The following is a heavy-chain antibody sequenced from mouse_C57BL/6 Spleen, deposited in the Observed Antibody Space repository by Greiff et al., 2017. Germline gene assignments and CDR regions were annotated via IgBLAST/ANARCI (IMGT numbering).Heavy chain of an antibody. Sequence: VQLQQPGAELVMPGASVKLSCKASGYTFTSYWMHWVKQRPGQGLEWIGEIDPSDSYTNYNQKFKGKSTLTVDKSSSTAYMQLSSLTSEDSAVYYCARNLHGNFYAMDYWGQGTSVTVSS. D-gene: IGHD2-1*01. CDR1: GYTFTSYW. V-gene: IGHV1-69*01. CDR3: ARNLHGNFYAMDY. CDR2: IDPSDSYT. J-gene: IGHJ4*01.